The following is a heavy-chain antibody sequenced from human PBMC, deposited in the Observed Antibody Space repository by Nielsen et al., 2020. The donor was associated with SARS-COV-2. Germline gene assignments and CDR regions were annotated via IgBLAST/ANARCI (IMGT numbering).Heavy chain of an antibody. CDR2: ISDTGSDK. CDR3: ARDAAWGDSSSSY. Sequence: GESLKISCAASGSTFSSRGMHWVRQAPGKGLEWVAAISDTGSDKYYADSVRGRFTITRDTSKNTMHLQMNSLRAEDTAVYYCARDAAWGDSSSSYWGQGTLVTVSS. D-gene: IGHD6-6*01. J-gene: IGHJ4*02. V-gene: IGHV3-30*03. CDR1: GSTFSSRG.